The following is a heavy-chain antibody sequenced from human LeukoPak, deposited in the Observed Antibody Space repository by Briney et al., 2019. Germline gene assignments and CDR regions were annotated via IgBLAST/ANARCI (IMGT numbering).Heavy chain of an antibody. CDR1: GYTFTSYD. V-gene: IGHV1-8*01. CDR2: MNPNSGNT. Sequence: ASVKVSCKASGYTFTSYDINWVRQATGQGLEWMGWMNPNSGNTGYAQKFQGRVTMTRNTSISTAYMELGSLRSEDTAVYYCARSGVRGSYYVDWVFDYWGQGTLVTVSS. D-gene: IGHD1-26*01. J-gene: IGHJ4*02. CDR3: ARSGVRGSYYVDWVFDY.